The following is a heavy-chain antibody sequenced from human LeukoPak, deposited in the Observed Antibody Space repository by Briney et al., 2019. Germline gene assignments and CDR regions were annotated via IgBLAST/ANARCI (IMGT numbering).Heavy chain of an antibody. V-gene: IGHV4-59*01. Sequence: PSETLSLTCTVSGGSISSYYWSWIRQPPGKGLEWIGYIYYSGSTNYNPSLKSRVTISVDTSKNQFSLKLSSVTAADTAVYYCVRDITYYGMDVWGQGTTVTVSS. CDR1: GGSISSYY. CDR3: VRDITYYGMDV. D-gene: IGHD3-10*01. J-gene: IGHJ6*02. CDR2: IYYSGST.